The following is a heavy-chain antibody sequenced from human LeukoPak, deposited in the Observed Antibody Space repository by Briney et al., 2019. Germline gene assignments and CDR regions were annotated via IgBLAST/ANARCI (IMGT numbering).Heavy chain of an antibody. V-gene: IGHV4-59*01. CDR2: IYYSGST. Sequence: SETLSLTCTVSGGSISSYYWSWIRQPPGKGLEWIGYIYYSGSTNYNPSLKSRVTISADTSKNQFSLKLSSVTAADTAVYYCARGVGSSWYWFDPWGQGTLVTVSS. D-gene: IGHD6-13*01. J-gene: IGHJ5*02. CDR3: ARGVGSSWYWFDP. CDR1: GGSISSYY.